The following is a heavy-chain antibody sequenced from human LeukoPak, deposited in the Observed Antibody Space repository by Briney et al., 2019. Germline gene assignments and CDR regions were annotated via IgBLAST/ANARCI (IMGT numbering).Heavy chain of an antibody. CDR1: GLTVSSHY. Sequence: GGSLRLSCAASGLTVSSHYMNWVRQAPGKGREWVSIMYTGGSTYYADSVKGRFTISRDNSKNTLYLQMNSPRGEHTALYYFASLRMWSGLRDYWGQGTLVTVSS. D-gene: IGHD3-3*01. CDR3: ASLRMWSGLRDY. V-gene: IGHV3-53*01. CDR2: MYTGGST. J-gene: IGHJ4*02.